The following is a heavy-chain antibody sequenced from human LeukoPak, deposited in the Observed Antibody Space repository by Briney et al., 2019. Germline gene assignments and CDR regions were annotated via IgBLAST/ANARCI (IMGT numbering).Heavy chain of an antibody. Sequence: GGSLRLSCAASGFTFSDYYMSWIRQAPGKGLEWVSYISSSGSTIYYADSVKGRFTISRDNAKNSLYLQMNSLRAEDTAVYYCARRKQLVLDTARVGKGFDPWGQGTLVTVSS. V-gene: IGHV3-11*01. CDR3: ARRKQLVLDTARVGKGFDP. D-gene: IGHD6-6*01. CDR2: ISSSGSTI. CDR1: GFTFSDYY. J-gene: IGHJ5*02.